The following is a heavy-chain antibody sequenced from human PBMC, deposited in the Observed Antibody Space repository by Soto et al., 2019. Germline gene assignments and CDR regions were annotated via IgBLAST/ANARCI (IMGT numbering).Heavy chain of an antibody. CDR1: GFTFSSYS. V-gene: IGHV3-21*01. CDR2: ISSRSSYI. D-gene: IGHD5-12*01. CDR3: ARDRLRDGYNS. Sequence: GGSLRLSCAASGFTFSSYSMNWVRQAPGKGLEWVSSISSRSSYIYYADSVKGRFTISRDNAKNSLYLQMNSLRAEDTAVYYCARDRLRDGYNSWGQGTLVTVSS. J-gene: IGHJ5*02.